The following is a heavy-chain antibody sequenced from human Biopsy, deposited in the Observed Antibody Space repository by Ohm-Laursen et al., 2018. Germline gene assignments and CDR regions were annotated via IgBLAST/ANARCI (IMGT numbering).Heavy chain of an antibody. CDR1: GGSISSGGSY. Sequence: GTLSLTCTVSGGSISSGGSYWSWIRQPPGKGLEWIGSIFYRGSTHYKPSLKSRVNISVDTSKNQFSLKLNSVTAADTAVYYCARDYDTSGYYYVSWGQGTLVTVSS. J-gene: IGHJ5*02. CDR2: IFYRGST. D-gene: IGHD3-22*01. CDR3: ARDYDTSGYYYVS. V-gene: IGHV4-39*01.